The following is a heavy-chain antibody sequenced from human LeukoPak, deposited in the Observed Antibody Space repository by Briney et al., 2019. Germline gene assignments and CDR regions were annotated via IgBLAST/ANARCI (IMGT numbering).Heavy chain of an antibody. V-gene: IGHV4-34*01. CDR2: ISHRGGT. D-gene: IGHD3-22*01. J-gene: IGHJ4*02. CDR1: GGSFSAYY. Sequence: SETLSLTCGVSGGSFSAYYWTWIRQPPGKGLEGIGEISHRGGTNYNPSLKSRVAISLDTSKNQFSLNLSSVTAADTAVYYCARVGDTSSYYYYLDDWGQGTQVTVSS. CDR3: ARVGDTSSYYYYLDD.